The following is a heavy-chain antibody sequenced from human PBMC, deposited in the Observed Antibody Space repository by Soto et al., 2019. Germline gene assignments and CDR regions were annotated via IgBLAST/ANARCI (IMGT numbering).Heavy chain of an antibody. J-gene: IGHJ4*02. Sequence: SETLSLTCAVYGGSFSGYYWSWIRQPPGKGLEWIGEINHSGSTNYNPSLKSRVTISVDTSKNQFSLKLSSVTAADTAVYYCARASGLFDYWGQGTLVTVSS. D-gene: IGHD6-19*01. CDR3: ARASGLFDY. V-gene: IGHV4-34*01. CDR2: INHSGST. CDR1: GGSFSGYY.